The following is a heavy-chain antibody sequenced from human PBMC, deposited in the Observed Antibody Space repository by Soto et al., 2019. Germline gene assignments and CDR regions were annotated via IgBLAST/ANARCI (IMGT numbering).Heavy chain of an antibody. J-gene: IGHJ6*02. CDR3: ASRRKNYYDSSGYYYYGMDV. Sequence: ASVKVSCKASGYTFTRYYMHWVRQAPGQGLEWMGIINPSGGSTSYAQKFQGRVTMTRDTSTSTVYVELSSLRSEDTAVYYCASRRKNYYDSSGYYYYGMDVWGQGTTVTVSS. V-gene: IGHV1-46*01. D-gene: IGHD3-22*01. CDR1: GYTFTRYY. CDR2: INPSGGST.